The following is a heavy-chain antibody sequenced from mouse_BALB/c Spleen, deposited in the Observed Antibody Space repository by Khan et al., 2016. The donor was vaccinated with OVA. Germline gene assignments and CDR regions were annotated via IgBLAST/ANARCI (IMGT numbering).Heavy chain of an antibody. V-gene: IGHV1S135*01. CDR1: GYSFTSYY. CDR3: TRHGYVAWFTY. Sequence: EVELVESGPELMKPGASVKISCRTSGYSFTSYYIHWMMQSLGKSLEWIGYIVPFSGSTNYNQKFKGKATLTVDKSSSTAYIHLSNLTSEDSAVYYCTRHGYVAWFTYWGQGTLVTVSA. D-gene: IGHD2-2*01. CDR2: IVPFSGST. J-gene: IGHJ3*01.